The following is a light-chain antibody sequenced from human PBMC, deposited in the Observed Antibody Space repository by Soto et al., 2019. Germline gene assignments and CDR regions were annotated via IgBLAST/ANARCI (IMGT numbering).Light chain of an antibody. CDR1: SSDIGRYNF. Sequence: QSVLTQPASVSGSAGQSISISCTGTSSDIGRYNFVSWYQQRPGQAPKLLIFDVSHRPSGISDRFSGSKSGYTASLTISGLQAEDFSDDSGNSDTCTSPLYDVGT. J-gene: IGLJ1*01. CDR3: NSDTCTSPLYD. V-gene: IGLV2-14*01. CDR2: DVS.